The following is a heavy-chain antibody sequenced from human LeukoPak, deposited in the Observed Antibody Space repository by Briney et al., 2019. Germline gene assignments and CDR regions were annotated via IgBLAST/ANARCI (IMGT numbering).Heavy chain of an antibody. CDR1: GFTFSNNP. J-gene: IGHJ4*02. V-gene: IGHV3-23*01. CDR2: ISGSGGNT. CDR3: ATTRQARRYFDY. D-gene: IGHD1-1*01. Sequence: GGSLRLYCVGSGFTFSNNPLSWVRQAPGKGLEWVLAISGSGGNTYYADPVRGRFTIYRDNPKNTLFLHTLRADDTAVYYCATTRQARRYFDYWGQGTLVTVSS.